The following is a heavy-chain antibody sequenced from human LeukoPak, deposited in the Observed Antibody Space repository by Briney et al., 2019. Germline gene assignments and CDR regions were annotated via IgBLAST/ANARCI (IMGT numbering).Heavy chain of an antibody. CDR3: AKSSSSYYDTSGYLDY. J-gene: IGHJ4*02. D-gene: IGHD3-22*01. V-gene: IGHV3-48*01. CDR1: GFTFSSYS. CDR2: ISSSTSNI. Sequence: PGGSLRLSCAASGFTFSSYSMNWVRQAPGKGLEWVSYISSSTSNIYYADSVKGRFTISRDNAKHSLYLQMNSLRAEDTAVYYCAKSSSSYYDTSGYLDYWGQGTLVTVSS.